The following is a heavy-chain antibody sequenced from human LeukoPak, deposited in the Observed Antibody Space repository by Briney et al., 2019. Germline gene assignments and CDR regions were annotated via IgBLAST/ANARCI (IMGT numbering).Heavy chain of an antibody. V-gene: IGHV3-30-3*01. CDR1: GFTFSSYA. CDR2: ISYDGSNK. J-gene: IGHJ4*02. CDR3: ASGYSSSSSY. Sequence: GGSPRLSCAASGFTFSSYAMHWVRQAPGKGLEWVAVISYDGSNKYYADSVKGRFTISRDNSKNTLYLQMNSLRAEDTAVYYCASGYSSSSSYWGQGTLVTVSS. D-gene: IGHD6-6*01.